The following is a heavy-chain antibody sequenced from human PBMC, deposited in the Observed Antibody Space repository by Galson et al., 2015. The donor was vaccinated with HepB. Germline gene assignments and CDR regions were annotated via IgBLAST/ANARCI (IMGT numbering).Heavy chain of an antibody. CDR3: ARSAMYDILTGYYPDLYYYYGMDV. CDR1: GYTFTSYA. J-gene: IGHJ6*02. Sequence: SVKVSCKASGYTFTSYAMNWVRQAPGQGLEWMGWINTNTGNPTYAQGFTGRFVFSLDTSVSTAYLQISSLKAEDTAVYYCARSAMYDILTGYYPDLYYYYGMDVWGQGTTVTVSS. V-gene: IGHV7-4-1*02. CDR2: INTNTGNP. D-gene: IGHD3-9*01.